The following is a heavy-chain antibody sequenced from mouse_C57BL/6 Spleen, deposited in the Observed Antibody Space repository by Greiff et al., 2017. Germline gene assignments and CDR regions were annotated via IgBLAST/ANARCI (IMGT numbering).Heavy chain of an antibody. CDR2: IDPETGGT. CDR1: GYTFTDYE. V-gene: IGHV1-15*01. D-gene: IGHD2-1*01. Sequence: QVQLKESGAELVRPGASVTLSCKASGYTFTDYEMHWVKQTPVHGLEWIGAIDPETGGTAYNQKFKGKAILTADKSSSTAYMELRSLTSEDSAVYYCTGGGNYVKDFDYWGQGTTLTVSS. J-gene: IGHJ2*01. CDR3: TGGGNYVKDFDY.